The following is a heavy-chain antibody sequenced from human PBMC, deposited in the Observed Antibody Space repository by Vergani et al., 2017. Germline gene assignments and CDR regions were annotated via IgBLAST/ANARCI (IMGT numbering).Heavy chain of an antibody. CDR1: GGSISSGSYY. V-gene: IGHV4-61*02. D-gene: IGHD3-22*01. CDR3: ARDGVYYDSSGYYSADAFDI. Sequence: QVQLQESGPGLVKPSQTLSLNCTVSGGSISSGSYYWSWIRQPAGKGLEWIGRIYTRGSTHYNPSLKSRVTISVDTSKNQFSLKLSSVTAADTAVYYCARDGVYYDSSGYYSADAFDIWGQGTMVTVSS. J-gene: IGHJ3*02. CDR2: IYTRGST.